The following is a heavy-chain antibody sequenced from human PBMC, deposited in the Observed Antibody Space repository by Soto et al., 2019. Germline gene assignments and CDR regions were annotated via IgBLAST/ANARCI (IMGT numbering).Heavy chain of an antibody. V-gene: IGHV4-39*01. J-gene: IGHJ4*02. CDR2: IHYSGST. Sequence: PSETLSLTCTVSGDSITSTSYYWGWIRQPSGKGLEWIGCIHYSGSTYYNPSLRSRVTSSVDTSKNQFSLKVSSVTAADTAAYYCARRLFSSTWPSYFDYRGEGTLVTVSS. CDR1: GDSITSTSYY. D-gene: IGHD6-13*01. CDR3: ARRLFSSTWPSYFDY.